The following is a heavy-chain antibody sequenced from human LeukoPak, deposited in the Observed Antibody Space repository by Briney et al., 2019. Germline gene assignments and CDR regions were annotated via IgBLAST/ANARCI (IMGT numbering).Heavy chain of an antibody. D-gene: IGHD5-18*01. CDR1: GYTFTSYD. CDR2: MNPNSGNT. CDR3: AREAQRIQLWRRGWFDP. J-gene: IGHJ5*02. V-gene: IGHV1-8*01. Sequence: ASVKVSCKASGYTFTSYDINWVRQATGQGLEWMGWMNPNSGNTGYAQKFQGRVTMTRNTSISTAYMELSSLRSEDTAAYYCAREAQRIQLWRRGWFDPWGQGTLVTVSS.